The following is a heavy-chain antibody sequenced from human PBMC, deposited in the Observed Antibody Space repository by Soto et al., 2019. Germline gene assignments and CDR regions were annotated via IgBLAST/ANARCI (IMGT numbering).Heavy chain of an antibody. CDR3: AGCSGDSRGWYYSVWFDP. CDR1: GGSISSSSYY. J-gene: IGHJ5*02. CDR2: IYYSGST. V-gene: IGHV4-39*01. Sequence: PSETLSLTCTVSGGSISSSSYYWGWIRPPPGKGLEWIGSIYYSGSTYYNPSLKSRVTISVDTSKTQFSLKLSSVTAADTAVYYCAGCSGDSRGWYYSVWFDPWGQGTLVTVSS. D-gene: IGHD6-19*01.